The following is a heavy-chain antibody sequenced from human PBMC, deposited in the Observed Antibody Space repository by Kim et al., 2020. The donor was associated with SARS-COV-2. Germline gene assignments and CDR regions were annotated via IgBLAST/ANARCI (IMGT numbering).Heavy chain of an antibody. V-gene: IGHV3-23*01. CDR3: AKSGEVRATRSFDY. Sequence: GGSLRLSCAASGFTFSSYDLSWVRQAPGKGLEWVSVISGSGGTTYYADSVKGRFTISRDNSKNTLYLQMDSLRAEDTAIYYCAKSGEVRATRSFDYWGQGSLVTVSS. CDR1: GFTFSSYD. CDR2: ISGSGGTT. J-gene: IGHJ4*02. D-gene: IGHD1-26*01.